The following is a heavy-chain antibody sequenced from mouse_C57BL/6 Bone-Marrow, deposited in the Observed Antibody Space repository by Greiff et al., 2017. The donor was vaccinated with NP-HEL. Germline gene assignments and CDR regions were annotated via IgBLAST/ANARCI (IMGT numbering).Heavy chain of an antibody. CDR2: ISSGGDYI. D-gene: IGHD2-4*01. CDR3: TRDDYEDYAMDY. CDR1: GFTFSSYA. V-gene: IGHV5-9-1*02. Sequence: EVQLVESGEGLVKPGGSLKLSCAASGFTFSSYAMSWVRQTPEKRLEWVAYISSGGDYIYYADTVKGRFTISRDNARNTLYLQMSSLKSEDTAMYYCTRDDYEDYAMDYWGQGTSVTVSS. J-gene: IGHJ4*01.